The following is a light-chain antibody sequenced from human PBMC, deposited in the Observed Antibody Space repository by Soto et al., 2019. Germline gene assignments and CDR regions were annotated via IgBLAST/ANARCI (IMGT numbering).Light chain of an antibody. CDR3: QQRSIWPPIT. CDR1: QSVNIY. Sequence: VLTQSPATLSLSPGDRATLSCRASQSVNIYLAWYQQKPGQAPRLLIYDASNRATGIPARFSGCGSGTDFTLTISSLEPEDFAVYYCQQRSIWPPITFGGGTKVEIK. V-gene: IGKV3-11*01. CDR2: DAS. J-gene: IGKJ4*01.